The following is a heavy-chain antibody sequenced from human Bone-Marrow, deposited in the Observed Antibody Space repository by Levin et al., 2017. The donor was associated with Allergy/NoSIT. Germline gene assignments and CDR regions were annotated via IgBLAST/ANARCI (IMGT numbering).Heavy chain of an antibody. CDR3: AKEGQTTRVTTVDY. D-gene: IGHD4-17*01. CDR2: ISSDGSEE. CDR1: GFTFSTFG. Sequence: GGSLRLSCAASGFTFSTFGMHWVRQAPGRGLEWVAAISSDGSEEYYADSVKGRLTISRDNSKDTLYVQMNSLRAEDTAVYYCAKEGQTTRVTTVDYWGQGTLVTVSS. J-gene: IGHJ4*02. V-gene: IGHV3-30*18.